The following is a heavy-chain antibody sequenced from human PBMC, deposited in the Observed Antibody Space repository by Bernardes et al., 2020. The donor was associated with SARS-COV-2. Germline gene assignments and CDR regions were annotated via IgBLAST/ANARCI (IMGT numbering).Heavy chain of an antibody. CDR3: ARDRFWWSAADY. V-gene: IGHV3-23*01. CDR2: VGTDGNT. Sequence: GGSLRLSCAASGFSLSSHAMSWVRQAPGKGLEWVSCVGTDGNTHYKDSVRGRFSISRDTSKNILYLQMDSLRGEDTAVYFCARDRFWWSAADYWGPGTLVTVS. CDR1: GFSLSSHA. J-gene: IGHJ4*02. D-gene: IGHD3-16*01.